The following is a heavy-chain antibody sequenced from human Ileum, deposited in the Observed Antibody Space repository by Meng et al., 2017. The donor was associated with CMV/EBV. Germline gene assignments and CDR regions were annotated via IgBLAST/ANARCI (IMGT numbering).Heavy chain of an antibody. CDR1: GGSISSYYW. CDR2: IDWDDGK. V-gene: IGHV2-70*16. CDR3: LRGMDV. J-gene: IGHJ6*02. Sequence: TLSLTCTVSGGSISSYYWSWIRQPPGKGLEWLARIDWDDGKFYSTSLKTRLSISKDSSKNQVVLTMTNMDPVDTATYYCLRGMDVWGQGTTVTVSS.